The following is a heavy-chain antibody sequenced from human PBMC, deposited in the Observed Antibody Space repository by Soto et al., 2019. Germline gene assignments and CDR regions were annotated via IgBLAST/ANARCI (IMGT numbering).Heavy chain of an antibody. D-gene: IGHD2-15*01. Sequence: EVQLLESGGGLVQPGGSLRLSCAASGFTFSSYAMSWVRQAPGKGLEWVSAISGSGGSTYYADSVKGRFTISRDNSKNTLYLQMNSRRGEDTAVYYCAKDLDIVVVVAATGFDYWGQGTLVTVSS. J-gene: IGHJ4*02. V-gene: IGHV3-23*01. CDR3: AKDLDIVVVVAATGFDY. CDR1: GFTFSSYA. CDR2: ISGSGGST.